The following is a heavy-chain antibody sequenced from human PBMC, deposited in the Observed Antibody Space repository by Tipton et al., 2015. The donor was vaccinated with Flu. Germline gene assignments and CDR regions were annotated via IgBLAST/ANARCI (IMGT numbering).Heavy chain of an antibody. CDR2: SYNSGRT. CDR1: GASLNTADYY. V-gene: IGHV4-61*08. CDR3: ARDPSLGMPDYFDS. D-gene: IGHD2-2*01. J-gene: IGHJ4*02. Sequence: GASLNTADYYWTWIRQPPGKGLEYIGQSYNSGRTEYNPSLKSRVTVSVDPSMSQFSLRLTSVTAADTAIYYCARDPSLGMPDYFDSWGQGILVTASS.